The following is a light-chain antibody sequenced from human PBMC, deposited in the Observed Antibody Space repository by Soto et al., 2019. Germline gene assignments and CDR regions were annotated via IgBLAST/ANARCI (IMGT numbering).Light chain of an antibody. J-gene: IGLJ1*01. CDR2: DVS. Sequence: QSALTQPHSVSGSPGQSVTISCTGTSSDVGGYNYVPWYQHHPGKAPKLIIYDVSERPSGVPDRFSGSKSGNTGNTASLTISGLQAEDEADYYCCSYAGSYTHVFGSGTKLTVL. V-gene: IGLV2-11*01. CDR1: SSDVGGYNY. CDR3: CSYAGSYTHV.